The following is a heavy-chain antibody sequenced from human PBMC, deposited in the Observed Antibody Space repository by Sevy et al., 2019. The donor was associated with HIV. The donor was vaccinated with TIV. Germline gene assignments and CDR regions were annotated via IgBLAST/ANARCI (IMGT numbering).Heavy chain of an antibody. CDR3: ARVTVVPVAIFRAYYMDV. J-gene: IGHJ6*03. CDR1: GGSFSGYY. Sequence: WETLSLTCAVYGGSFSGYYWSWIRQPPGKALEWIGEINHRGSTNYNPSLKSRVTISVDTSKNQFSLKLSSVTAADSAVYYCARVTVVPVAIFRAYYMDVWGKGTTVTVS. CDR2: INHRGST. D-gene: IGHD2-2*01. V-gene: IGHV4-34*01.